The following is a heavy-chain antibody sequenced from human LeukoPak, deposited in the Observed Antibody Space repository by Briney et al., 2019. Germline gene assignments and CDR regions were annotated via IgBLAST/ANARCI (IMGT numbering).Heavy chain of an antibody. D-gene: IGHD5-12*01. V-gene: IGHV1-69*13. J-gene: IGHJ6*03. CDR3: ARGIVATISGYYYYMDV. Sequence: SVKVSCKASGGTFSSYAISWVRQAPGQGLEWMGGIIPIFGTANYAQKFQGRVTITADESTSTAYMELSSLRSEDTAVYYCARGIVATISGYYYYMDVWGKGTTVTISS. CDR2: IIPIFGTA. CDR1: GGTFSSYA.